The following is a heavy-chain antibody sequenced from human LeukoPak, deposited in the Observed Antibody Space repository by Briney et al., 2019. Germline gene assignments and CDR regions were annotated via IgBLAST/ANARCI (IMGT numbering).Heavy chain of an antibody. D-gene: IGHD2-15*01. V-gene: IGHV1-2*06. J-gene: IGHJ2*01. Sequence: GASVKVSCKASGYTFTGYYMHWVRQAPGQGLEWMGRINPNSGGTNYAQKFQGRVTMTRDTSISTAYMELSRLKASDTAMYYCARGIGRTDFTPYWYFDLWGRGTLVTVSS. CDR3: ARGIGRTDFTPYWYFDL. CDR2: INPNSGGT. CDR1: GYTFTGYY.